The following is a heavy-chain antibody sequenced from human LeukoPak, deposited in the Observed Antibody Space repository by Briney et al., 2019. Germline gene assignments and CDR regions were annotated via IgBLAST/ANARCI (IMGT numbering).Heavy chain of an antibody. V-gene: IGHV4-39*01. CDR2: IYYSGST. J-gene: IGHJ6*03. CDR3: ARLRDYYYNYMDV. CDR1: GGSISSSSYY. Sequence: SETLSLTCTVSGGSISSSSYYWGWIRQPPGKGLEWIGSIYYSGSTYYNPSLKSRVTISVDTSKIQISLKLNSVTAAGTAVYYCARLRDYYYNYMDVWGKGTTVTISS.